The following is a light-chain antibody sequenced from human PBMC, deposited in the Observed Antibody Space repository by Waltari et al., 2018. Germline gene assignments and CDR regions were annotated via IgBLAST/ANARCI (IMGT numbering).Light chain of an antibody. CDR1: RSIRTW. CDR2: KAA. Sequence: DIQMTQSPSTLSASLGDRVTLTCRASRSIRTWLAWYQQKLGKDPELLLYKAATLEGGVPSRFSGSGSETEVTLTITSLQPDDFATYYCQQYYTYPYTFGQGTKLEIK. CDR3: QQYYTYPYT. V-gene: IGKV1-5*03. J-gene: IGKJ2*01.